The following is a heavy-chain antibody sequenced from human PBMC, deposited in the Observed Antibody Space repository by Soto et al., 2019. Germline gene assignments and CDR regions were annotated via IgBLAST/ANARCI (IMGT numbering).Heavy chain of an antibody. D-gene: IGHD2-8*01. Sequence: SVKVSCKASGFTFTSSAFQWVRQARGQRLEWIGWIAVGSGYTNYAQRFQDRVTLTRDMSTATTYRELSRLTSEDTAIYYCAADATAWQQMVPSDYWGQGTLVTVPS. J-gene: IGHJ4*02. CDR3: AADATAWQQMVPSDY. CDR2: IAVGSGYT. V-gene: IGHV1-58*01. CDR1: GFTFTSSA.